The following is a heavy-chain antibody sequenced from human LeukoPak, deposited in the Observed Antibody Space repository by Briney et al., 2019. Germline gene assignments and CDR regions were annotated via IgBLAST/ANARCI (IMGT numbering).Heavy chain of an antibody. CDR1: GFTFDDYA. V-gene: IGHV3-9*01. J-gene: IGHJ6*03. Sequence: PGGSLRLSCAASGFTFDDYAMHWVRQAPGKGLEWVSGISWNSGSIGYADSVKGRFTISRDNAKNSLCLQMNSLRAEDTALYYCAKDYCSSTSCYAPYYYIDVWGKGTTVTVSS. CDR2: ISWNSGSI. CDR3: AKDYCSSTSCYAPYYYIDV. D-gene: IGHD2-2*01.